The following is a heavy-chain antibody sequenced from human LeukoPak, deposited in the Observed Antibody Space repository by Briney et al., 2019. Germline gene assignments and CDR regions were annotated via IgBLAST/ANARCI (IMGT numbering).Heavy chain of an antibody. CDR2: TYYRSKWYN. V-gene: IGHV6-1*01. D-gene: IGHD5-18*01. Sequence: SQTLSLACAISGDSVSGNSATWNWIRQSPSRGLEWLGRTYYRSKWYNDYAVSVKSRITINPDTSKNQFSLQLNSVTPEDTAVYYCTRAGSYGYYWYFDLWGRGTLVTVSS. CDR3: TRAGSYGYYWYFDL. J-gene: IGHJ2*01. CDR1: GDSVSGNSAT.